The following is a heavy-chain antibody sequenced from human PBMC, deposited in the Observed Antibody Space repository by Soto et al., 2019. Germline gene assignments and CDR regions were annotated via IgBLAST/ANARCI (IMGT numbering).Heavy chain of an antibody. CDR3: AKGATHSGYAYSDY. V-gene: IGHV3-23*01. J-gene: IGHJ4*02. CDR2: ISGSGDST. Sequence: LRLSCAASGFTFSTYAMNWVRQAPGKGLEWVSGISGSGDSTYYADPVKGRFTVSRDNSKNTLYLQMNSLRAEDTAVYYCAKGATHSGYAYSDYWGQGTLVTVSS. D-gene: IGHD5-12*01. CDR1: GFTFSTYA.